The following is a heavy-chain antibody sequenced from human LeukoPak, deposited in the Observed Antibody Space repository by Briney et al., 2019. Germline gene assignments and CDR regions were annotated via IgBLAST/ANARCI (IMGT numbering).Heavy chain of an antibody. CDR3: ARDATMVRGVIRY. CDR2: ISSSSSTI. CDR1: GFTSSSYS. Sequence: GGSLRLSCAASGFTSSSYSMNWVRQAPGKGLEWVSYISSSSSTIYYADSVKGRFTISRDNAKNSLYLQMNSLRAEDTAVYYCARDATMVRGVIRYWGQGTLVTVSS. V-gene: IGHV3-48*01. D-gene: IGHD3-10*01. J-gene: IGHJ4*02.